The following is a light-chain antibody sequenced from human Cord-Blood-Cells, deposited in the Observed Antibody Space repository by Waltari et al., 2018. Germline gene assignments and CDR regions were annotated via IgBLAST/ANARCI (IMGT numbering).Light chain of an antibody. CDR3: QSYDSSLSGSVV. CDR1: SPNIGAGYD. J-gene: IGLJ2*01. CDR2: GNS. V-gene: IGLV1-40*01. Sequence: QSVLTQPPSVSRAPGQRVTISCTGSSPNIGAGYDVHWYQQLPGTAPKLLIYGNSNGPAGVPDRFSGSKSGTSASLAITGLQAEDEADYYCQSYDSSLSGSVVFGGGTKLTVL.